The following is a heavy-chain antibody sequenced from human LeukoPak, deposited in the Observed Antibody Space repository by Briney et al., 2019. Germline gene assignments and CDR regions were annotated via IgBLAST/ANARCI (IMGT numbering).Heavy chain of an antibody. D-gene: IGHD3-9*01. CDR2: ISGSGGST. CDR3: AKDLGAGAIDWLQSHDAFDI. J-gene: IGHJ3*02. V-gene: IGHV3-23*01. Sequence: GGSLRLSCAASGFTFSGYAMSWVRQAPGKGLEWVSAISGSGGSTYYADSVKGRFTISRDNSKNTLYLQMNSLRAEDTAVYYCAKDLGAGAIDWLQSHDAFDIWGQGTMVTVSS. CDR1: GFTFSGYA.